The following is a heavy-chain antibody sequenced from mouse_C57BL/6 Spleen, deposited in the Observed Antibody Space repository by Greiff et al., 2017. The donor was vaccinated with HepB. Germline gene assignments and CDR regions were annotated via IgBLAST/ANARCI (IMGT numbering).Heavy chain of an antibody. Sequence: QVQLQQSGAELAKPGASVKLSCKASGYTFTSYWMHWVKQRPGQGLEWIGYINPSSGYTKYNQKFKDKATLTADKSSSTAYRQLSSLTYEDSAGYYCARGNWAPWFAYRGQGTLVTVSA. V-gene: IGHV1-7*01. D-gene: IGHD4-1*01. CDR2: INPSSGYT. CDR1: GYTFTSYW. CDR3: ARGNWAPWFAY. J-gene: IGHJ3*01.